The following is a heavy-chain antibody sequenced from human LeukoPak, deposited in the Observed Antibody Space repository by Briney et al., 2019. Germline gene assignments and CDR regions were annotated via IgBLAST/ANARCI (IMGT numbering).Heavy chain of an antibody. CDR3: AKGIRSLAGIFDY. Sequence: GGSLRLSCAVSGFTFSNHAMSWVRQAPGKGLEWVSGVSGNGVGTYYADSVKGRFTISRDNSKNTLYLQMNSLRAEDTAIYYCAKGIRSLAGIFDYWGQGTLVTASS. V-gene: IGHV3-23*01. D-gene: IGHD6-19*01. J-gene: IGHJ4*02. CDR1: GFTFSNHA. CDR2: VSGNGVGT.